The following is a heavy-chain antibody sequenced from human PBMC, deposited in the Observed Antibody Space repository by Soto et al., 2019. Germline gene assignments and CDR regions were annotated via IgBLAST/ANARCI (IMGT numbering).Heavy chain of an antibody. CDR2: ISSDGHHQ. CDR1: GFSFNDYA. D-gene: IGHD3-22*01. CDR3: SRGTYYPHRSALHADY. V-gene: IGHV3-30*03. J-gene: IGHJ4*02. Sequence: PGGSLRLSCATSGFSFNDYAIYWVRQAPCQGLEWVAIISSDGHHQFYLDNLRGRFTVSRDNSKNTLYLQMNSLRPEDTAVYYSSRGTYYPHRSALHADYWGPGTVVTVSS.